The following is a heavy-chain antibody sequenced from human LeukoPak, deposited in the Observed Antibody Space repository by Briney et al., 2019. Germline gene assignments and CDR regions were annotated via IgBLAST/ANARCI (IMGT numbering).Heavy chain of an antibody. Sequence: GGSLRLSCAASGFTFSSYSMNWVRQAPGKGLEWVSSISSSSSYIYYADSVKGRFTISRDNAKNSLYLQMNSLRAEDTAVYYCARGTDWELESSHYFDYWGQETLVTVSS. CDR1: GFTFSSYS. CDR3: ARGTDWELESSHYFDY. V-gene: IGHV3-21*01. D-gene: IGHD1-26*01. CDR2: ISSSSSYI. J-gene: IGHJ4*02.